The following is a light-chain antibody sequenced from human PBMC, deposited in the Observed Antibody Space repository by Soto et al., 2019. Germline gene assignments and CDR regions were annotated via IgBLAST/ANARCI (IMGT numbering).Light chain of an antibody. J-gene: IGKJ1*01. CDR3: KQYGSSQWT. V-gene: IGKV3-20*01. CDR2: GAS. CDR1: QSVSSSY. Sequence: DIVLTQSPGTRSFSPGERATLSCRASQSVSSSYLAWYQQKPGQAPRLLIYGASSRATGIPDRFSGSGSGTELTLTISRLEPEDFAVYYFKQYGSSQWTFGKGAKVDIX.